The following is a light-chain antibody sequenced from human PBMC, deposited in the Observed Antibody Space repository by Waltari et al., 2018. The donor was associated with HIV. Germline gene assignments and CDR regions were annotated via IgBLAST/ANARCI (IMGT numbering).Light chain of an antibody. Sequence: QTVVTQEPSFSVSPGGTVTLTCGLRSDSVSTTHYASWYRQTPGQAPRTLTYSTNVRCSGVPDRFTGSILGNKAALTITRAQAEDECHYYCVLYMGGAWVFGVGTKLTVL. J-gene: IGLJ3*02. CDR3: VLYMGGAWV. V-gene: IGLV8-61*01. CDR1: SDSVSTTHY. CDR2: STN.